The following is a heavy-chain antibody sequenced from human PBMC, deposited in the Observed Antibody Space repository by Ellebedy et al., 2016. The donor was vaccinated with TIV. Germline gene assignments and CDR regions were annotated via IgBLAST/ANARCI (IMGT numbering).Heavy chain of an antibody. J-gene: IGHJ3*02. CDR2: IYTSGST. D-gene: IGHD2-21*01. V-gene: IGHV4-4*07. Sequence: MPSETLSLTCTVSGGSISSYYWSWIRQPAGTGLEWIGRIYTSGSTNYNPSLKSRVTMSVDTSKNQFSLKLSSVTAADTAVYYCARGSGGGGLYDAFDIWGQGTMVTVSS. CDR1: GGSISSYY. CDR3: ARGSGGGGLYDAFDI.